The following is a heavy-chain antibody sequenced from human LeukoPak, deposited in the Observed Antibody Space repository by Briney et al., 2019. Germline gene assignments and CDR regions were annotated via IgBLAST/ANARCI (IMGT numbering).Heavy chain of an antibody. D-gene: IGHD2-15*01. CDR2: INPNSGGT. CDR1: GYTFTGYY. CDR3: ARVGGRSSNWFDP. V-gene: IGHV1-2*06. J-gene: IGHJ5*02. Sequence: ASVKVSCKASGYTFTGYYMHWVRQAPGQGLEWMGRINPNSGGTNYAQKFQGRVTMTRDTSISTAYMELSRLRSDDTAVYYCARVGGRSSNWFDPWGQGTLVTVSS.